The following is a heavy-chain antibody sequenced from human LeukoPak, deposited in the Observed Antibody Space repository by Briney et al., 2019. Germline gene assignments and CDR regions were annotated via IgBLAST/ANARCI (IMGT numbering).Heavy chain of an antibody. Sequence: GESLKISCKGSGYSFTSYWIGWVRQMPGKGLEWMGIIYPGDPDTRYSPSFQGQVTISADKSISTAYLQWSSLKASDTAMYYCARAVGYYDSTLFDYFDYWGQGTLVTVSS. CDR2: IYPGDPDT. V-gene: IGHV5-51*01. CDR1: GYSFTSYW. J-gene: IGHJ4*02. D-gene: IGHD3-22*01. CDR3: ARAVGYYDSTLFDYFDY.